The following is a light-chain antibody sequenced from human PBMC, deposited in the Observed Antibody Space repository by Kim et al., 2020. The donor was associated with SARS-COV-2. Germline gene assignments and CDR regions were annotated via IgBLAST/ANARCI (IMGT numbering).Light chain of an antibody. CDR1: QNVDIY. V-gene: IGKV3-11*01. J-gene: IGKJ4*01. Sequence: ETVLTQSPVTLSLSPGERATLSCRASQNVDIYLAWYQQKPGQAPRLLIYDASNRATGIPARFSGSGSGTDFTLTISSLEPEDFAVYYCLQRKYWPPLTFGGGTRVEIK. CDR3: LQRKYWPPLT. CDR2: DAS.